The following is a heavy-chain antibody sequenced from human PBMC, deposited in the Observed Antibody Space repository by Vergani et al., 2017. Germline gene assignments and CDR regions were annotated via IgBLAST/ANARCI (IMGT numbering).Heavy chain of an antibody. D-gene: IGHD4-17*01. V-gene: IGHV1-69-2*01. J-gene: IGHJ6*02. Sequence: EVQLVQFGAEVKKPGATMHISCKVSGYTFPDHYMHWVKQAPGKGLEWMGLVDPEDGETIYAEKFKGRVTIAADTSTDTAHLELSSLRSEDTAVYYCATPQTVTTGGMEVWGQGTTVIVSS. CDR1: GYTFPDHY. CDR2: VDPEDGET. CDR3: ATPQTVTTGGMEV.